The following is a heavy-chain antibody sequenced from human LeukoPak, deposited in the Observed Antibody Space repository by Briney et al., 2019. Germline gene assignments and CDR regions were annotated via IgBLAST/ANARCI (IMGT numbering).Heavy chain of an antibody. CDR2: INSDGSST. Sequence: GGSLRLSCAASGFTFSSHTMHWVRQAPGKGLVWVSRINSDGSSTSYADSVKGRFSISRDNAKNTLYLQMNSLRTEDTAVYHCARAQYYDSSTAGGMDVWGQGTTVTVSS. CDR3: ARAQYYDSSTAGGMDV. D-gene: IGHD3-9*01. CDR1: GFTFSSHT. J-gene: IGHJ6*02. V-gene: IGHV3-74*01.